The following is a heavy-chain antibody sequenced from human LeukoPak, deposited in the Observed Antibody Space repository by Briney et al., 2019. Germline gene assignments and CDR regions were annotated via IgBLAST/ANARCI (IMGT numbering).Heavy chain of an antibody. Sequence: ASVKVSCKVSGYTLTELSMHWVRQAPGKGLEWMGGFDPEDGETIYAQKFQGRVTMTEDTSTDTAYMELSSLRSEDTAVYYCATDPITMARGVIRDYWGQGTLVTVSS. CDR1: GYTLTELS. CDR2: FDPEDGET. D-gene: IGHD3-10*01. CDR3: ATDPITMARGVIRDY. V-gene: IGHV1-24*01. J-gene: IGHJ4*02.